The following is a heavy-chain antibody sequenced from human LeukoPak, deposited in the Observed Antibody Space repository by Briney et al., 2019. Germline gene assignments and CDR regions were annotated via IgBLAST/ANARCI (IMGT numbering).Heavy chain of an antibody. J-gene: IGHJ4*02. CDR2: MSNSGST. D-gene: IGHD6-13*01. CDR3: ARRSQAAAGRGIDY. V-gene: IGHV4-39*01. CDR1: GGSISSSSYY. Sequence: SETLCLTCTVSGGSISSSSYYWGWIRQSPGKGLEWIGTMSNSGSTYYNPSLKSRVTISGDTAKNQFSLKLSSVTAADTAVYYCARRSQAAAGRGIDYWGQGTLVTVSS.